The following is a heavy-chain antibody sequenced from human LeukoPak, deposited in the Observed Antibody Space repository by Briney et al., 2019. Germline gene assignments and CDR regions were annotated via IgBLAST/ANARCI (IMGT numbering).Heavy chain of an antibody. CDR3: AGMATMLSTPLDY. D-gene: IGHD5-24*01. CDR2: IYYSGST. Sequence: SETLSLTCTVSGGSISSGGYYWSWIRQHPGKGLEWIGYIYYSGSTYYNPSLKSRVALSVDTSKNQFSLKLSSVTAADTAVYYCAGMATMLSTPLDYWGQGTLVTVSS. CDR1: GGSISSGGYY. J-gene: IGHJ4*02. V-gene: IGHV4-31*03.